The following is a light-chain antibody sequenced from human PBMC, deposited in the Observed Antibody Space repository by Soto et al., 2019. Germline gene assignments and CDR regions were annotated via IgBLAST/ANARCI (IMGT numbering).Light chain of an antibody. Sequence: DIQMTQSPSSLSASVRDRVTITCRASQGIREDLGWYQQKPGKAPKRLIYAASSLPSGVPSRFSGSGSGTEFTLSISSLQPEDFATYYCLQHNSYPFTFGQGTKLEIK. CDR2: AAS. CDR1: QGIRED. V-gene: IGKV1-17*01. J-gene: IGKJ2*01. CDR3: LQHNSYPFT.